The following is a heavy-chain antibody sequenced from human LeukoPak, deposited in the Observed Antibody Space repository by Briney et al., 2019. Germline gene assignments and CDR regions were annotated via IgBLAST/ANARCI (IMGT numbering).Heavy chain of an antibody. V-gene: IGHV4-59*01. J-gene: IGHJ4*02. Sequence: PSETLSLTCTVSSGSINSYYWSWIRQPPGKPLEGIGYIYYSGSTNYNPSLKSRITISVDTAKNQFCLRLNSVTAADTAVYYCARVGGWYSRSWYFDYWGQGTLVTVSS. D-gene: IGHD6-13*01. CDR1: SGSINSYY. CDR3: ARVGGWYSRSWYFDY. CDR2: IYYSGST.